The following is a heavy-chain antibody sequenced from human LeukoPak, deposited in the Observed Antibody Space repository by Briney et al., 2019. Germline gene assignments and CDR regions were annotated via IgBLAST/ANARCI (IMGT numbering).Heavy chain of an antibody. CDR2: IIPIFGTA. V-gene: IGHV1-69*13. CDR3: ARGLTYYYGSGSSSFDY. J-gene: IGHJ4*02. D-gene: IGHD3-10*01. CDR1: RGTFSSYA. Sequence: SSVKVSCKACRGTFSSYAISWVRQAPGQGLEWMGGIIPIFGTANYAQKFQGRVTITADESTSTAYMELSSLRSEDTAVYYCARGLTYYYGSGSSSFDYWGQGTLVTVSS.